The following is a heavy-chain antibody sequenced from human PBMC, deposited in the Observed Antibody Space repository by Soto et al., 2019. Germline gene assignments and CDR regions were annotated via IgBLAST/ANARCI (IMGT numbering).Heavy chain of an antibody. CDR3: AKVRDGHTYGSFDY. CDR1: GFTFSDAW. Sequence: NPGGSLRLSCATSGFTFSDAWMNWVRQAPGKGLEWVGLIKSKTDGGTIDYPAPVKGRFTISRDDSRNTLYLQMNSLRAEDTAIYYCAKVRDGHTYGSFDYWGQGTLVTV. J-gene: IGHJ4*02. V-gene: IGHV3-15*01. D-gene: IGHD5-18*01. CDR2: IKSKTDGGTI.